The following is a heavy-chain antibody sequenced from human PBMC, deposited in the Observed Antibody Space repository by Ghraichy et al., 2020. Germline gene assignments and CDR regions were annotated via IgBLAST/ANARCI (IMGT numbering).Heavy chain of an antibody. CDR3: ARENYDFWSAKNWFDP. V-gene: IGHV3-11*01. CDR2: ISSSGSTI. Sequence: LSLTCAASGFTFSDYYMSWIRQAPGKGLEWVSYISSSGSTIYYADSVKGRFTISRDNAKNSLYLQMNSLRAEDTAVYYCARENYDFWSAKNWFDPWGQGTLVTVSS. D-gene: IGHD3-3*01. J-gene: IGHJ5*02. CDR1: GFTFSDYY.